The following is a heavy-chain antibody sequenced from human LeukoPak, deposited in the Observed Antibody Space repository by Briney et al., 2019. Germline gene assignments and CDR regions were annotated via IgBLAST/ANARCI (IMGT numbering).Heavy chain of an antibody. V-gene: IGHV4-39*01. D-gene: IGHD3-22*01. CDR3: ARVHGGNYYDSSGYERYFDY. CDR2: IYYSGST. Sequence: SETLSLTCTVSGGSISSSSYYWGWIRQPPGKGLEWIGSIYYSGSTYYNPSLKSRVTISVDTSKNQFSLKLSSVTAADTAVYYCARVHGGNYYDSSGYERYFDYWGQGTLVTVSS. CDR1: GGSISSSSYY. J-gene: IGHJ4*02.